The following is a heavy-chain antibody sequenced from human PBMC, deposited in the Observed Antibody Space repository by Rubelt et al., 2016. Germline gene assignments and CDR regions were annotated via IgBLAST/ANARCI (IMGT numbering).Heavy chain of an antibody. CDR3: ARGPDSSGWYGDY. V-gene: IGHV4-38-2*02. D-gene: IGHD6-19*01. Sequence: QVQLQESGPGLVKPSETLSLTCTVSGYSISSGYYWGWIRQPPGTGLEWIGNVYHSGSTYYNPSLKSRVTISVDTSKNQVSLRLSSVPAADTAVYYCARGPDSSGWYGDYWGQGTLVTVSS. CDR1: GYSISSGYY. CDR2: VYHSGST. J-gene: IGHJ4*02.